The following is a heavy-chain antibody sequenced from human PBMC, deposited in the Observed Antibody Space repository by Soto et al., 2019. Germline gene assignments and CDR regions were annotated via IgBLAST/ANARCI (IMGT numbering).Heavy chain of an antibody. D-gene: IGHD2-15*01. CDR1: GDSITSGTYY. Sequence: QVQLQESGPGLVKPSQNLSLTCTVSGDSITSGTYYWSWIRQYPGKGLDWIGYIYYNGSPYYNPSLKSRVTISLDTSKNQFDLKLRSVTAADTAIYYCARHCRGGTCYPANYFDYWGQGALVIVSS. CDR2: IYYNGSP. J-gene: IGHJ4*02. CDR3: ARHCRGGTCYPANYFDY. V-gene: IGHV4-31*03.